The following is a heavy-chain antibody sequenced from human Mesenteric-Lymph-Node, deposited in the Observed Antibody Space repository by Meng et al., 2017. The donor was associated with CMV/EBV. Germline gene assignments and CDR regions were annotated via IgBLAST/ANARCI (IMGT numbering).Heavy chain of an antibody. CDR1: GFTFSSYW. Sequence: GESLKISCAASGFTFSSYWMHWVRQAPGKGLVWVSRINSDGSSTSYADSVKGRFTIPRDNAKNTLYLQMNSLRAEDTAVYYCARVLRLQGYYFDYWGQGTLVTVSS. J-gene: IGHJ4*02. D-gene: IGHD3-3*01. V-gene: IGHV3-74*01. CDR3: ARVLRLQGYYFDY. CDR2: INSDGSST.